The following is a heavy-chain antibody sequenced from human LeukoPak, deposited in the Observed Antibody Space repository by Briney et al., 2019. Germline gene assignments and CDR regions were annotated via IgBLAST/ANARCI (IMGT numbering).Heavy chain of an antibody. CDR1: GGSIGSRSFY. Sequence: SETLSLTCNVSGGSIGSRSFYWGLIRQPPGQGLEFIGSIDHSGNTNYNSSLKSRVTISADTSRNQFSLKLRSVTAADTAVYYCARRTSGGYSGYIDRWGLGTLVTVSS. CDR3: ARRTSGGYSGYIDR. D-gene: IGHD5-12*01. J-gene: IGHJ5*02. V-gene: IGHV4-39*01. CDR2: IDHSGNT.